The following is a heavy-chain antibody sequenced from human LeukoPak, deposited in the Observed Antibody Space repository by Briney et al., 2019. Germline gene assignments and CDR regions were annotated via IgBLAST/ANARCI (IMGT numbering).Heavy chain of an antibody. CDR1: GFSLRGYA. D-gene: IGHD1-7*01. CDR3: ASWELRVQGAFDF. J-gene: IGHJ3*01. CDR2: ISYDGRDQ. Sequence: GGSLRLSCVASGFSLRGYAMHWVRQAPGKGGLEWVTMISYDGRDQYYADSVKGRFTISRDNAKNSLYLQMNSLRAEDTAVYYCASWELRVQGAFDFWGQGTMVTVSS. V-gene: IGHV3-30-3*01.